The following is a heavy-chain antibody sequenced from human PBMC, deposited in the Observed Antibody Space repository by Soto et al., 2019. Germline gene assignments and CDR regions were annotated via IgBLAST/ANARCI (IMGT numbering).Heavy chain of an antibody. Sequence: GGSLRLSCAASGITFSNAWMNWVRQAPGKGLEWVGRIKGKTDGGTTDYTAPVKGRFTVSRDDSRNTLYLQMNSLKTEDTAVYYCSTRLATRQDAFDIWGQGTMVTVSS. CDR3: STRLATRQDAFDI. V-gene: IGHV3-15*07. CDR1: GITFSNAW. CDR2: IKGKTDGGTT. D-gene: IGHD6-6*01. J-gene: IGHJ3*02.